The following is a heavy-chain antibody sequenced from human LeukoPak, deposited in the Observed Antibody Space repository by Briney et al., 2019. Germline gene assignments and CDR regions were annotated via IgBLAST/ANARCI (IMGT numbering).Heavy chain of an antibody. CDR1: GFTFSSYA. Sequence: GGSLRLSCAASGFTFSSYAMTWVRQAPGKGLEWVSVVGGHGTTYYADSVRGRFTISRDNSKNTLFLQMNSLRVEDTAVYYCARGWPSDWNDGYFDYWGQGTLVTVSS. D-gene: IGHD1-1*01. CDR2: VGGHGTT. CDR3: ARGWPSDWNDGYFDY. V-gene: IGHV3-23*01. J-gene: IGHJ4*02.